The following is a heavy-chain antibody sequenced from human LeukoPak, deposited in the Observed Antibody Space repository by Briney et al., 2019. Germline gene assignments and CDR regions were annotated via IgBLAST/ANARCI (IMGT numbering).Heavy chain of an antibody. CDR2: ITGSGDIT. CDR1: GFTFSTYV. Sequence: GGSLTLSCTASGFTFSTYVMSWGLQAPGKGLEWVSSITGSGDITYYADSVKGRFTISRDNSENMLFLQMSSLRAEDTAIYFCAKGRRTIAGTGTFFWGQGTLVTVSS. CDR3: AKGRRTIAGTGTFF. D-gene: IGHD6-13*01. V-gene: IGHV3-23*01. J-gene: IGHJ4*02.